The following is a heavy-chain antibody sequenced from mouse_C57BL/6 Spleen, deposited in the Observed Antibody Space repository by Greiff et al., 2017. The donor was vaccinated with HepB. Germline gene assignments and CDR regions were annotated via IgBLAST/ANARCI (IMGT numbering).Heavy chain of an antibody. D-gene: IGHD3-1*01. CDR3: ARRGGRVYFDY. CDR2: IYPGDGDT. J-gene: IGHJ2*01. V-gene: IGHV1-80*01. CDR1: GYAFSSYW. Sequence: VNVVESGAELVKPGASVKISCKASGYAFSSYWMNWVKQRPGKGLEWIGQIYPGDGDTNYNGKFKGKATLTADKSSSTAYMQLSSLTSEDSAVYFCARRGGRVYFDYWGQGTTLTVSS.